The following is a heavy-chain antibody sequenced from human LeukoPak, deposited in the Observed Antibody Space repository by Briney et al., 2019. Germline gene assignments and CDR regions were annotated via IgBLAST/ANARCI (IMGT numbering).Heavy chain of an antibody. Sequence: SETLSLTCTVSGGSISSYYWSWIRQPPGKGLEWIGYIYYSGSTNYNPSLKSRVTISVDTSKNQFSLKLSSVTAADTAVYYCARDRKGYYEANPSDYWGQGTLVTVSS. V-gene: IGHV4-59*12. D-gene: IGHD3-22*01. CDR2: IYYSGST. CDR1: GGSISSYY. CDR3: ARDRKGYYEANPSDY. J-gene: IGHJ4*02.